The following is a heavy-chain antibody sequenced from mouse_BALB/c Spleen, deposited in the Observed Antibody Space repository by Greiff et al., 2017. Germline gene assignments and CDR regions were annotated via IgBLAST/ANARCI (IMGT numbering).Heavy chain of an antibody. CDR3: ASDGSSGDY. Sequence: EVKLVESGGGLVQPGGSRKLSCAASGFTFSSFGMHWVRQAPEKGLECVAYISSGSSTIYYADTVKGRFTISRDNPKNTLFLQMTSLRSEDTAMYYCASDGSSGDYWGQGTTLTVSS. J-gene: IGHJ2*01. D-gene: IGHD1-1*01. CDR2: ISSGSSTI. V-gene: IGHV5-17*02. CDR1: GFTFSSFG.